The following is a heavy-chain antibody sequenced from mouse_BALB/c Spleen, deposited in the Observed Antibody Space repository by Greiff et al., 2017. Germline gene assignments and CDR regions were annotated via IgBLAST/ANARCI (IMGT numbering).Heavy chain of an antibody. D-gene: IGHD3-3*01. CDR2: ISYSGST. Sequence: EVKLEESGPGLVKPSQSLSLTCTVTGYSITSDYAWNWIRQFPGNKLEWMGYISYSGSTSYNPSLKSRISITRDTSKNQFFLQLNSVTTEDTATYYCARGRRAWYFDVWGAGTTVTVSS. J-gene: IGHJ1*01. CDR1: GYSITSDYA. CDR3: ARGRRAWYFDV. V-gene: IGHV3-2*02.